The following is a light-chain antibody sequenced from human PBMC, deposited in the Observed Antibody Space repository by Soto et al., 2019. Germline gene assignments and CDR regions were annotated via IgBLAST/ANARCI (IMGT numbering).Light chain of an antibody. CDR1: QSIGTW. CDR2: DVS. CDR3: QQYKSFWT. Sequence: DIQRTQSPSTLSASVGDGVTITCRASQSIGTWLAWYQQKPGKAPKVLIYDVSSLKSGVPSRFSGSASATEFTLTISSLQPDDFATYYCQQYKSFWTFGQGTKVDI. V-gene: IGKV1-5*01. J-gene: IGKJ1*01.